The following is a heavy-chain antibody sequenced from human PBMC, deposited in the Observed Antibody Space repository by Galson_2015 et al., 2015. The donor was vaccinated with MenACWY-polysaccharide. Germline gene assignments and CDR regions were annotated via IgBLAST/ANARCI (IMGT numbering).Heavy chain of an antibody. J-gene: IGHJ4*02. V-gene: IGHV4-34*01. CDR3: ARAWSSGYYSDY. D-gene: IGHD3-22*01. Sequence: SETLSLTCAVYGGSFTNYFWTWIRQSPEKGLEWIAEINHAVRTTYNPTLRSRVTVSVDPSKNQFSINLTSVTAADTAVYYCARAWSSGYYSDYWGQGIPVTISS. CDR2: INHAVRT. CDR1: GGSFTNYF.